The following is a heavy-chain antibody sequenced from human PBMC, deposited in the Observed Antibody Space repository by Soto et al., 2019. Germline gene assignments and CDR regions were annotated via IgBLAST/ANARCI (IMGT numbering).Heavy chain of an antibody. CDR1: GGSISSYY. CDR3: ARGAYDILTGPARYWFDP. D-gene: IGHD3-9*01. CDR2: IYYSGST. J-gene: IGHJ5*02. V-gene: IGHV4-59*01. Sequence: SETLSLTCTVSGGSISSYYWSWIRQPPGKGLEWIGYIYYSGSTNYNPSLKSRVTISVDTSKNQFSLKLSSVTAADTAVYYCARGAYDILTGPARYWFDPWGQGTLVT.